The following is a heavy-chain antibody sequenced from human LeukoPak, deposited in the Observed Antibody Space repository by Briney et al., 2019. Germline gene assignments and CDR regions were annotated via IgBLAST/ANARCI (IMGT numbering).Heavy chain of an antibody. V-gene: IGHV1-18*01. J-gene: IGHJ4*02. D-gene: IGHD5/OR15-5a*01. CDR2: ITAYNGNS. CDR3: ARGLRGGLRPLGYFDY. CDR1: GYTFTSYG. Sequence: GASVKVSCKASGYTFTSYGLSWVRQAPGQGLEWMGWITAYNGNSNYAQKFQGRVTMTTDTSTVYMELRNLRSDDTAVYYCARGLRGGLRPLGYFDYWGQGTLVTVSS.